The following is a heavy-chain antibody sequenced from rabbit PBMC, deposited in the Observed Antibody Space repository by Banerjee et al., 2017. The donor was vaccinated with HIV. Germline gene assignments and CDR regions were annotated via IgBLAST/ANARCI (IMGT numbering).Heavy chain of an antibody. Sequence: QEQLEESGGSLVKPGGTLTLTCKASGLDFIGSYWMCWVRQAPGKGLEWIGYIDPVFDSTYSASWVNGRFTISSHNAQNTVDMHTTSLTAEAPAPHYCARDCDEGYVGDGDSVRGPGTLVTVS. CDR2: IDPVFDST. V-gene: IGHV1S43*01. CDR1: GLDFIGSYW. CDR3: ARDCDEGYVGDGDSV. J-gene: IGHJ2*01. D-gene: IGHD2-1*01.